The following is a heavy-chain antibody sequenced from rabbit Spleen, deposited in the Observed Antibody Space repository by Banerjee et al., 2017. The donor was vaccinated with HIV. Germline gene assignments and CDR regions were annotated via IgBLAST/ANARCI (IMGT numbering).Heavy chain of an antibody. D-gene: IGHD4-2*01. V-gene: IGHV1S40*01. CDR2: IYSSGGVT. CDR3: ARDLDWDIAA. Sequence: QSLEESGGDLVQPGASLTLTCKASGFSFSSNYYISWVRQAPGKGLEWIACIYSSGGVTWYASWAKGRFTISKTSSTTVTLQMTSLTAADTATYFCARDLDWDIAAWGPGTLVTVS. J-gene: IGHJ2*01. CDR1: GFSFSSNYY.